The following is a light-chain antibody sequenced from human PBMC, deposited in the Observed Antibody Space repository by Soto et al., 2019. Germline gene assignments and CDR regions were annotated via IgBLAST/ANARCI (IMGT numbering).Light chain of an antibody. CDR1: QSVSGSY. CDR2: GAS. Sequence: EIVLTQSPGTLSFSPGERATLSCRASQSVSGSYLAWYQQKPGRAPSPLIYGASSRATGIPDRFSGSGSGTDFTLTISRLEPEDFAVYYCQQYGSSPLLTFGGGTKVEIK. J-gene: IGKJ4*01. CDR3: QQYGSSPLLT. V-gene: IGKV3-20*01.